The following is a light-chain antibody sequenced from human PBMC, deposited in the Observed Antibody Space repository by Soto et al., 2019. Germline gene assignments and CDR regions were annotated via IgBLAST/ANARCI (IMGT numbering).Light chain of an antibody. CDR1: QTISDN. CDR2: GAF. J-gene: IGKJ2*01. CDR3: QQHHTWPQPYT. Sequence: EIVMTQSPATLSVSPGERVTLSCSASQTISDNLAWFQQKSVQAPRLRIHGAFKRATGVPDRCSGSGSDTEVTLTNISLQYEDSAVYHCQQHHTWPQPYTFGQGTKLQI. V-gene: IGKV3-15*01.